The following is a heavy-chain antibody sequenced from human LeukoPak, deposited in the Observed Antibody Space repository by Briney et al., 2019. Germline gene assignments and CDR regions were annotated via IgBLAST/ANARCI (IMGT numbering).Heavy chain of an antibody. CDR3: AREMFDSSGAYMDV. CDR2: ISSSGSTI. Sequence: GGSLRLSCAASGFTFSSYEMNWVRQAPGKGLEWVSYISSSGSTIYYADSVKGRFTISRDNAKNSLYLQMNSLRAEDTAVYYCAREMFDSSGAYMDVWGKGTTVTVSS. D-gene: IGHD3-22*01. CDR1: GFTFSSYE. J-gene: IGHJ6*03. V-gene: IGHV3-48*03.